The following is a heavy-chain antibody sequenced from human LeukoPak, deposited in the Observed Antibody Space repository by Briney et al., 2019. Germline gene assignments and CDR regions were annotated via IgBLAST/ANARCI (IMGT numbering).Heavy chain of an antibody. V-gene: IGHV4-4*07. Sequence: ETLSLTCTVSGGSISSYYWSWIRQPAGEGLEWIGRIYSTGSTNYNPSLKSRVTMSVDTSKNQFSLRLRSVTAADTAVYYCARQIASAGTAGFDFWGQGALVTVSS. J-gene: IGHJ4*02. D-gene: IGHD6-13*01. CDR2: IYSTGST. CDR1: GGSISSYY. CDR3: ARQIASAGTAGFDF.